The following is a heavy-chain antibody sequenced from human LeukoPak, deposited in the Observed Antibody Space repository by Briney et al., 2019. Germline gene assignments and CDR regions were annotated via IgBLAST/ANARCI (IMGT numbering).Heavy chain of an antibody. J-gene: IGHJ1*01. D-gene: IGHD3-22*01. V-gene: IGHV3-15*01. CDR3: TTDQFIYYDSSGYYYKTEYFQH. CDR1: GFTFSSYA. Sequence: PGGSLRLSCAASGFTFSSYAMSWVRQAPGKGLEWVGRIKGKTDGGTTDYAAPVKGRFTISRDDSKNTLYLQMNSLKTEDTAVYYCTTDQFIYYDSSGYYYKTEYFQHWGQGTLVTVSS. CDR2: IKGKTDGGTT.